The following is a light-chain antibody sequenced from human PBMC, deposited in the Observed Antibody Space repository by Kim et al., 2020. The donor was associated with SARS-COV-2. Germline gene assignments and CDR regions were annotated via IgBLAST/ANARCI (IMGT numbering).Light chain of an antibody. CDR3: QQYGSSPAT. V-gene: IGKV3-20*01. J-gene: IGKJ1*01. CDR1: QTVTSNY. Sequence: EIVLTQSPGTLSLSPGERATLSCRASQTVTSNYLAWYQQKPGQAPRLLIYGASSRATGISDRFSGGGSRTDFTLTISRLEPEDFAVYYCQQYGSSPATFGQGTKVDIK. CDR2: GAS.